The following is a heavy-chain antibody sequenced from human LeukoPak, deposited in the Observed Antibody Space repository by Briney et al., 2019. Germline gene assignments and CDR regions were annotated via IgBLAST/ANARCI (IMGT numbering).Heavy chain of an antibody. CDR2: IYTSGTI. CDR1: GGSISSSNW. J-gene: IGHJ5*02. Sequence: PSETLSLTCAVSGGSISSSNWWSWVRQPPGTALEWIGRIYTSGTITYNPSLKSRVTMSVDTSKNQFSLKLSSVTAADTAVYYCARDSGTTGEVKFDPWGQGTLVTVSS. V-gene: IGHV4-4*02. D-gene: IGHD3-10*01. CDR3: ARDSGTTGEVKFDP.